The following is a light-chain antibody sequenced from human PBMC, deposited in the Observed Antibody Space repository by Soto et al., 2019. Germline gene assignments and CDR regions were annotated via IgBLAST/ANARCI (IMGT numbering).Light chain of an antibody. CDR3: QQYGSSKT. CDR2: GAS. J-gene: IGKJ1*01. V-gene: IGKV3-20*01. CDR1: QGVGNNY. Sequence: EIVLTQSPGTLSLSPGERATLSCRASQGVGNNYLAWYQQKPGQAPRLLIYGASSRATGIPDRFSGSGSGTDFTLTISRLEPEDLAVYYCQQYGSSKTFGQGTKVDIK.